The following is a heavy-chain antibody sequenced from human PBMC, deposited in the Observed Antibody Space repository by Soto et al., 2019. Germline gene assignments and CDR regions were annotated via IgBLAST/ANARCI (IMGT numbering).Heavy chain of an antibody. CDR2: SWYDESNE. CDR3: ARPLLTSGFGEVFDC. Sequence: QVQLVESGGGVAQPGGSLRLSCAASGFSFGTYFMHWVRQAPGKGLEWVAVSWYDESNEWYADSVKGRFTISRDNSKNTLYLYMNGLRAEDTAVYYCARPLLTSGFGEVFDCWGQGTLVTVSS. CDR1: GFSFGTYF. V-gene: IGHV3-33*01. J-gene: IGHJ4*02. D-gene: IGHD3-16*01.